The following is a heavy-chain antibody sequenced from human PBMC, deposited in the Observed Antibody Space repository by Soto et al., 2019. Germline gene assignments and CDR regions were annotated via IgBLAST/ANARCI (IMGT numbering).Heavy chain of an antibody. Sequence: SETLSLTCTVSGGSISSGGYYWSWIRQHPGKGLEWIGYIYFTGSTYYNPSLKSRLTISLDTSENQFSLKLSSVTAADTAVYYCARGNYYYDSSGYYRGGVFDYWGQGALVTVSS. CDR2: IYFTGST. D-gene: IGHD3-22*01. CDR3: ARGNYYYDSSGYYRGGVFDY. CDR1: GGSISSGGYY. V-gene: IGHV4-31*03. J-gene: IGHJ4*02.